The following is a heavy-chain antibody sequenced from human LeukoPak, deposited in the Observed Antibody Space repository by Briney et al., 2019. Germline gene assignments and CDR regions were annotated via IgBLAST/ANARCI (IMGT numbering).Heavy chain of an antibody. CDR2: IGGSGGGT. D-gene: IGHD6-19*01. V-gene: IGHV3-23*01. Sequence: GGSLRLSCAASGFTFSSYGMSWVRQAPGKGLEWVSAIGGSGGGTYYADSVKDRFTISRDNSKNTLYLQMNSLRAEDTAVYYCAKRGSGWYEDYYYYMDVWGKGTTVTISS. J-gene: IGHJ6*03. CDR3: AKRGSGWYEDYYYYMDV. CDR1: GFTFSSYG.